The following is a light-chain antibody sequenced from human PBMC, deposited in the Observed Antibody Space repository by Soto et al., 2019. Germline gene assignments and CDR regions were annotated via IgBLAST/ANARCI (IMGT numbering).Light chain of an antibody. Sequence: DIQMPQSPSTLSASVGDRVTITCRASQSISNWLAWYQQKPGKAPKLLIYKASSLESGVPSRFSGSGYGTEFTLTISSLQPDDFATYYCQQYNSYPTFGQGTRLEIK. CDR2: KAS. J-gene: IGKJ5*01. V-gene: IGKV1-5*03. CDR1: QSISNW. CDR3: QQYNSYPT.